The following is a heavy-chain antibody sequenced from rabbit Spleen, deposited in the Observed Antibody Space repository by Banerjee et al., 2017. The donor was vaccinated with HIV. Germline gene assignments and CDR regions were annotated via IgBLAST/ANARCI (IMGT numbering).Heavy chain of an antibody. V-gene: IGHV1S40*01. Sequence: QSLEESGGDLVKPGGTLTLTCTASGFSFSSSNYMCWVRQTPGKGLEWIGCIYAGSSGRVYYASWAKGRFTISKTSSTTVTLQMTSLTAADTATYFCARDSIYANFFSVAYALDLWGPGTLVTVS. CDR1: GFSFSSSNY. CDR2: IYAGSSGRV. J-gene: IGHJ4*01. CDR3: ARDSIYANFFSVAYALDL. D-gene: IGHD6-1*01.